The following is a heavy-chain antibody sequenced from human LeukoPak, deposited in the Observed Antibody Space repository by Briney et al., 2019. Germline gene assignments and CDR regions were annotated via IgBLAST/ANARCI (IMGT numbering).Heavy chain of an antibody. CDR1: GFTFSGSA. Sequence: GGSLRLSCAAAGFTFSGSAMHWVRQASGKGLEWVGRIRSKANSYATAYAASVKGRFTISRDDSKNTAYLQMNSLKTEDTAVYYCTRLGMGVSSGWYYNWFDPWGQGTLVTVSS. CDR3: TRLGMGVSSGWYYNWFDP. D-gene: IGHD6-19*01. J-gene: IGHJ5*02. V-gene: IGHV3-73*01. CDR2: IRSKANSYAT.